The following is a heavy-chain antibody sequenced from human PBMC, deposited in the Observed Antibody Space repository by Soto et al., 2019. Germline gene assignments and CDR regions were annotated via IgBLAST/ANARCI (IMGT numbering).Heavy chain of an antibody. J-gene: IGHJ4*02. CDR1: GGSFSGYY. CDR3: ARTSRFDS. V-gene: IGHV4-34*01. CDR2: INHSGST. Sequence: QVQLQQWGAGLLKPSETLSLTCAVYGGSFSGYYWSWIRQPPGKGLEWIGEINHSGSTNHNPSLKSRVTMSVDTSKNQFSLKLNPVTAADTAVYYCARTSRFDSWGQGTLVTVSS. D-gene: IGHD6-6*01.